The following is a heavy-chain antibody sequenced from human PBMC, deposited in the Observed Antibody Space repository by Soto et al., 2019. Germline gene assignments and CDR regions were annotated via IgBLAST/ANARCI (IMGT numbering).Heavy chain of an antibody. Sequence: QVQLVESGGGVVQPGRSLRLSCAASGFTFSSYGMRWVRQAPGKGLEWVAVISYDGSNKYYADSVKGRFTISRDNSKNPLYLQMNSLRAEDTAVYYCAKFTTVTNSCDYWGQGTLVTVSS. CDR1: GFTFSSYG. CDR2: ISYDGSNK. J-gene: IGHJ4*02. V-gene: IGHV3-30*18. CDR3: AKFTTVTNSCDY. D-gene: IGHD4-17*01.